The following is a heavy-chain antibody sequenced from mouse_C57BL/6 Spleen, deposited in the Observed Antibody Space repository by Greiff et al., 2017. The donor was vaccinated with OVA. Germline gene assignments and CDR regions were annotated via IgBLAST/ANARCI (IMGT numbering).Heavy chain of an antibody. CDR2: IWTGGGT. CDR1: GFSLTSYA. J-gene: IGHJ4*01. D-gene: IGHD1-1*01. CDR3: ARYYYGSRRDAMDY. V-gene: IGHV2-9-1*01. Sequence: VQLQESGPGLVAPSQSLSITCTVSGFSLTSYAISWVRQPPGKGLEWLGVIWTGGGTNYNSALKSRLSISKDNSKSQVFLKMNSLQTDDTARYYCARYYYGSRRDAMDYWGQGTSVTVSS.